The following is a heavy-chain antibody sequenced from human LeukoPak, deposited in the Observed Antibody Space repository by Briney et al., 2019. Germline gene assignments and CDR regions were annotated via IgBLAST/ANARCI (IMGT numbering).Heavy chain of an antibody. D-gene: IGHD4-23*01. CDR3: ARAAVVTPSPDYYYGMDV. CDR1: GGSISSYY. J-gene: IGHJ6*02. V-gene: IGHV4-59*01. Sequence: SETLSLTCTVSGGSISSYYWSWIRQPPGKGLEWIWYIYYSGSTTYNPSLKSRVTISVDTSKNQFSLKLSSVAAADTAVYYCARAAVVTPSPDYYYGMDVWGQGTTVTVSS. CDR2: IYYSGST.